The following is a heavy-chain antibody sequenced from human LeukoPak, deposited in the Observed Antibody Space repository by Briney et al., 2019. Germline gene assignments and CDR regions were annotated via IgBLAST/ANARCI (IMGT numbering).Heavy chain of an antibody. Sequence: SETLSLTCTVSGDSVSGHYWSWIRQTPGKGLEWIGYVSYSGGTNYNPSLKRRVSISLDTSKDQFSLKLSSPAAADPAVYYCARAPMAITTSAFPDAFDFWGQGTMVTVSS. D-gene: IGHD5-12*01. CDR1: GDSVSGHY. CDR3: ARAPMAITTSAFPDAFDF. V-gene: IGHV4-59*02. J-gene: IGHJ3*01. CDR2: VSYSGGT.